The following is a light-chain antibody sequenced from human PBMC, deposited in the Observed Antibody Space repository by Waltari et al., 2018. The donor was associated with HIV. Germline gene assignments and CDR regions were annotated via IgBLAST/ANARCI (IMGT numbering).Light chain of an antibody. CDR2: GAA. CDR3: QQYNEWPPLT. V-gene: IGKV3-15*01. Sequence: EIVMTQSPATLSVSPGGRATLSCRASQSVSSDLAWYQQKPGQAPRLLIYGAASRAAGIPARVSGSGSGTEFTLIITSLQSEDFAVYYCQQYNEWPPLTFGGGTKVEIE. CDR1: QSVSSD. J-gene: IGKJ4*01.